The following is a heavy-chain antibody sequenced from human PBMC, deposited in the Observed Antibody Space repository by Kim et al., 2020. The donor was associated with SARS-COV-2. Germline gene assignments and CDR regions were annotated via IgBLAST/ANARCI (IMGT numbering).Heavy chain of an antibody. CDR3: TYYDFWRFDY. Sequence: TNYYHPSLKSRVTISVGTSKNQCSLKLSSVTAADTAVYYCTYYDFWRFDYWGQGTLVTVSS. J-gene: IGHJ4*02. D-gene: IGHD3-3*01. CDR2: TN. V-gene: IGHV4-39*01.